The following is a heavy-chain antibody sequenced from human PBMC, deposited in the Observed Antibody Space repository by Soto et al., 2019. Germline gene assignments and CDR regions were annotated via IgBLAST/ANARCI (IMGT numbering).Heavy chain of an antibody. J-gene: IGHJ5*02. CDR3: PKGTAVAYQWFDP. CDR2: ISGSGGST. Sequence: GSLRLSCAASGFTFGTYAMSWVRQAPGKGLEWVSAISGSGGSTYYADSVKGRFTISRDNSKNTLYLQMNSLRSEDTAIYYCPKGTAVAYQWFDPWGQGTLVTVSS. D-gene: IGHD6-19*01. V-gene: IGHV3-23*01. CDR1: GFTFGTYA.